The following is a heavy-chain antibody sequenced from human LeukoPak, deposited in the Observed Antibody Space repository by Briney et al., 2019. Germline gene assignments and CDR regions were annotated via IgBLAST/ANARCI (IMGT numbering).Heavy chain of an antibody. CDR3: ARSLTVRYFDY. Sequence: SETLSLTCTVSGGSISSYYWSWIRQPPGKGLEWIGYIYYSGSTNYNPSLKSRVTISVDTSKNQFSLKLSSVPAADTAVYYCARSLTVRYFDYWGQGTLVTVSS. CDR1: GGSISSYY. J-gene: IGHJ4*02. CDR2: IYYSGST. D-gene: IGHD4-17*01. V-gene: IGHV4-59*01.